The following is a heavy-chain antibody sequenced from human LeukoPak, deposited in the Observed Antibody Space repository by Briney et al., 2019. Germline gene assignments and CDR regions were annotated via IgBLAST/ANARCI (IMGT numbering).Heavy chain of an antibody. D-gene: IGHD1-14*01. CDR2: IFYSRST. V-gene: IGHV4-39*01. J-gene: IGHJ4*02. Sequence: PSETLSLTCTVSGGSLSTSRYYWGWLRQPPGKGLEWFGRIFYSRSTYYNPSLKSRVTISVDTSKDQFSLKLSSVTAADTAIYYCARRGNYNPGYFDYWGQGTLVTVSS. CDR1: GGSLSTSRYY. CDR3: ARRGNYNPGYFDY.